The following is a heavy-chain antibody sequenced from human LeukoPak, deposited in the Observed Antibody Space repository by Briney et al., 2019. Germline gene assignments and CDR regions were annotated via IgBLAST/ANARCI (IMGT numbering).Heavy chain of an antibody. CDR2: IYYSGST. CDR3: ARVGDYGDYHFDY. CDR1: GGSISSYY. V-gene: IGHV4-59*01. Sequence: PSETLSLTCTVSGGSISSYYWSWIRQPPGKGLGWIGYIYYSGSTNYNPSLKSRVTISVDTSKNQFSLKLSSVTAADTAVYYCARVGDYGDYHFDYWGQGTLVTVSS. D-gene: IGHD4-17*01. J-gene: IGHJ4*02.